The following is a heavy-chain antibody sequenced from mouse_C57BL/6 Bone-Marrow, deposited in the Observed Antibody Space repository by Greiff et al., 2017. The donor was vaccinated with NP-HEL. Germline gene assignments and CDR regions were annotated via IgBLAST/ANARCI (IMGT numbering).Heavy chain of an antibody. CDR2: INPSNGGT. V-gene: IGHV1-53*01. CDR3: ARGGIYWYFDV. CDR1: GYPFTSYW. Sequence: QVQLQQPGTELVKPGASVKLSCKASGYPFTSYWMHWVQQRPGQGLEWICNINPSNGGTNYNAKFKSKATLTVDKSSSTAYRQRSSLTSEDSAVYYCARGGIYWYFDVWGTGTTVTVSS. J-gene: IGHJ1*03.